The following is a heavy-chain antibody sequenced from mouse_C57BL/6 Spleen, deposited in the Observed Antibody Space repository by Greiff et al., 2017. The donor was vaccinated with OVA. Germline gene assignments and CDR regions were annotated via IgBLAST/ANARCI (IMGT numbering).Heavy chain of an antibody. CDR3: ARGDHGHYFDY. CDR2: IDPSDSYT. CDR1: GYTFTSYW. J-gene: IGHJ2*01. V-gene: IGHV1-69*01. Sequence: VQLQQPGAELVMPGASVKLSCKASGYTFTSYWMHWVKQRPGQGLEWIGEIDPSDSYTNYNQKFKGKSTLTVDKSSSTAYMQLSSLTSEDSAVYYCARGDHGHYFDYWGQGTTLTVSS. D-gene: IGHD1-2*01.